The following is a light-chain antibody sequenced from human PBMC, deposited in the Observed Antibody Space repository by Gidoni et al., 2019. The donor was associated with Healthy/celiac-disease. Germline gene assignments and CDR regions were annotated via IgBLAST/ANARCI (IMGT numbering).Light chain of an antibody. J-gene: IGKJ1*01. V-gene: IGKV3-20*01. Sequence: EIVLTQSPGTLSLSPGERATLSCRASQSVSSSYLAWYQQKPGQAPRLLIYGASSRATGIPDRFSSSGSVTDFTLTISRLEPEDFAVYYCQQYGSSPWWTFGQGTKVEIK. CDR3: QQYGSSPWWT. CDR2: GAS. CDR1: QSVSSSY.